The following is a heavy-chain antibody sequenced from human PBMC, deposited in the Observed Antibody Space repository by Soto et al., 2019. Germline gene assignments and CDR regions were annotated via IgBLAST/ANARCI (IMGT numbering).Heavy chain of an antibody. Sequence: QVQLQQWGAGLLKPSETLSLTCAVYGGSFSGYYWCWIRQPPGKGLEWIGEINHSGSTNYNPSLKSRVTISVDTSKNQFSLKLSSVTAADTAVYYCARGRGGYFDYWGQGTLVTVSS. J-gene: IGHJ4*02. V-gene: IGHV4-34*01. CDR1: GGSFSGYY. D-gene: IGHD3-16*01. CDR3: ARGRGGYFDY. CDR2: INHSGST.